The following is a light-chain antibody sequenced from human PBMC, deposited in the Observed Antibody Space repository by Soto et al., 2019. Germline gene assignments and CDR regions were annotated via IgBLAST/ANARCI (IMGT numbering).Light chain of an antibody. CDR1: SSNIGAGYD. V-gene: IGLV1-40*01. CDR3: QSYDSSLSGWV. J-gene: IGLJ3*02. Sequence: QSVLTQPPSVSGAPGQRVTISCTGSSSNIGAGYDVHWYQHLPGTAPKFLIYGHNNRPSGVPDRLSGSKSGTSASLAITGLQAEDEADYYFQSYDSSLSGWVFGGGTQLTVL. CDR2: GHN.